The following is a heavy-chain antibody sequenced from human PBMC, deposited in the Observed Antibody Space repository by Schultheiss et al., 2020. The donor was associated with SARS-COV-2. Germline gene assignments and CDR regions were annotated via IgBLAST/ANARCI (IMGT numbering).Heavy chain of an antibody. J-gene: IGHJ6*02. CDR1: RSTFSISW. CDR3: ARDRQHSSGWSEGGYYYYGMDV. CDR2: IKQDGIEK. D-gene: IGHD6-19*01. V-gene: IGHV3-7*01. Sequence: GGSLRLSCVASRSTFSISWLNCVRQAPGKGLEWVANIKQDGIEKYCVDSVKGRFTISRDNSKNTLYLQMNSLRAEDTAVYYCARDRQHSSGWSEGGYYYYGMDVWGQGTTVTVSS.